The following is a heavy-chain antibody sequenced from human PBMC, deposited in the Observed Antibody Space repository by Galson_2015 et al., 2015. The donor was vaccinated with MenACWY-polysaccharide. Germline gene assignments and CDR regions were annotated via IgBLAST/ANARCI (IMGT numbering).Heavy chain of an antibody. J-gene: IGHJ5*02. D-gene: IGHD6-13*01. CDR1: GFTFSSYA. Sequence: SLRLSCAASGFTFSSYAMHWVRQAPGKGLEWVAVISYDGSNKYYADSVKGRFTISRDNSKNTLYLQMNSLRAEDTAVYYCAKDLSGQIAAAGGGFDPWGQGTLVTVSS. CDR3: AKDLSGQIAAAGGGFDP. CDR2: ISYDGSNK. V-gene: IGHV3-30*04.